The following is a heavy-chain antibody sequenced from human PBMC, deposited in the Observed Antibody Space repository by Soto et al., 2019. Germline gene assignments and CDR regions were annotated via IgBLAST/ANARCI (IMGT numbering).Heavy chain of an antibody. CDR2: FYSGGIT. D-gene: IGHD2-21*02. CDR3: ARDLWGYCGTDCYPLDV. V-gene: IGHV4-39*07. Sequence: SETLSLTCTVSGDSISSSTYHWCWIRQHPGKGLEWIGSFYSGGITIYNPSLKSRVTISVDSSNNQFSLKLTSVTAADTAVYYCARDLWGYCGTDCYPLDVWGQGTTVT. CDR1: GDSISSSTYH. J-gene: IGHJ6*02.